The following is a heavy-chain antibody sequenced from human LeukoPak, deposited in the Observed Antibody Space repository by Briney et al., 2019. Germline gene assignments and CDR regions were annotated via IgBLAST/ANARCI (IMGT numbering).Heavy chain of an antibody. D-gene: IGHD1-14*01. CDR3: IKNTRTPTY. J-gene: IGHJ4*02. V-gene: IGHV3-11*06. CDR1: GFTFSGNY. Sequence: PGGSLRLSCAASGFTFSGNYMSWIRQAPGRGLEWVSYISGSTTDTNYADSVRGRFTVSRDNAKNALYLQMDSLTVEDTAIYYCIKNTRTPTYWGQGVLVTVSS. CDR2: ISGSTTDT.